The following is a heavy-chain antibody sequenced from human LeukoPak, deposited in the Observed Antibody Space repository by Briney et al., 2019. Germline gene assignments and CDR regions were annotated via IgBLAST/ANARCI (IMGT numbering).Heavy chain of an antibody. Sequence: GGSLRPSCAASGFTFSSYAMSWVRQAPGKGLEWVSTISGSGGSTYYADSVKGRFTISRDNSKNTLYVQMNSLRAEDTALYCCATNPGYDPGYWGQGTLVTVSS. J-gene: IGHJ4*02. CDR1: GFTFSSYA. CDR3: ATNPGYDPGY. D-gene: IGHD5-12*01. CDR2: ISGSGGST. V-gene: IGHV3-23*01.